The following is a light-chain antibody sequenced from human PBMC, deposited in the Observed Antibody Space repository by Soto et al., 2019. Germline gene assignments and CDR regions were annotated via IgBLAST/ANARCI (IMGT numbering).Light chain of an antibody. CDR1: QGISSY. CDR3: QQLNSYPFLT. J-gene: IGKJ4*01. Sequence: DIQLTQSPSFLSASVGDRVTITCRASQGISSYLDWYQQKPGKAPKLLIYAASTLQSRVPSRFGGSGSGTEFTLTNGSLQPEDFATYYCQQLNSYPFLTFGGGNKVKIK. CDR2: AAS. V-gene: IGKV1-9*01.